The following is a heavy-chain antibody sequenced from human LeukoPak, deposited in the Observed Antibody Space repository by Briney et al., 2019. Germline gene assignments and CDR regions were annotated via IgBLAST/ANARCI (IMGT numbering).Heavy chain of an antibody. V-gene: IGHV1-18*01. D-gene: IGHD4-17*01. Sequence: ASVRVSCKTSGYIFTNYGVSWVRQAPGQGLEWMGWINVYNGHTIYAQEFQGRVTLTTDTSTSTAYMELRSLRSDDTAVYYCAREATVTTIVFDYWGQGTLVTVSS. CDR1: GYIFTNYG. J-gene: IGHJ4*02. CDR2: INVYNGHT. CDR3: AREATVTTIVFDY.